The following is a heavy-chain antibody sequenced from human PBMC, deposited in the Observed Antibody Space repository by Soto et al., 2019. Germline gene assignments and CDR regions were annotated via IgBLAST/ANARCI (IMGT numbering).Heavy chain of an antibody. D-gene: IGHD6-19*01. J-gene: IGHJ6*02. V-gene: IGHV4-4*02. CDR3: ARREVAGTGGMDV. Sequence: PSETLSLTCAVSGGSISSSNWWSWVRQPPGKGLEWIGEIYHSGSTNYNPSLKSRVTISVDKSKNQFSLKLSSVTAADTAVYYCARREVAGTGGMDVWGQGTTVTVSS. CDR2: IYHSGST. CDR1: GGSISSSNW.